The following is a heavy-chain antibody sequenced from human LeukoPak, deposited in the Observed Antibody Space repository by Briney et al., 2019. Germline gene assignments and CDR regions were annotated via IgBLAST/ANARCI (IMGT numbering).Heavy chain of an antibody. CDR3: ARAGGGNWFDP. J-gene: IGHJ5*02. V-gene: IGHV3-66*01. Sequence: GGSLRLSCAASGFTVSSNYMSWVRQAPGKGLEWVSVIYSGGSTYYADSVKGRFTISRDNSKNTLYLQMNSLRAEDTAVYYCARAGGGNWFDPWGQGTLITVSS. CDR1: GFTVSSNY. D-gene: IGHD4-23*01. CDR2: IYSGGST.